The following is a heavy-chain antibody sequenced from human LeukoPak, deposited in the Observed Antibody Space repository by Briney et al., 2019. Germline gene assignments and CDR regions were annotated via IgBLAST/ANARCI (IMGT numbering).Heavy chain of an antibody. CDR2: IIPIFGTA. Sequence: SVKVSCRASGGTFSSYAISWVRQAPGQGLEGMGGIIPIFGTANYAQKFQGRVTITADESTSTAYMELSSLRSEDTAVYYCASCIAAAYNWFDPWGQETLVTVSS. V-gene: IGHV1-69*13. CDR1: GGTFSSYA. CDR3: ASCIAAAYNWFDP. J-gene: IGHJ5*02. D-gene: IGHD6-13*01.